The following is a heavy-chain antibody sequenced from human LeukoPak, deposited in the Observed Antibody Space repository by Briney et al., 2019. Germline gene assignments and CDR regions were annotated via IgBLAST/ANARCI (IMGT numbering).Heavy chain of an antibody. J-gene: IGHJ4*02. Sequence: SGTLSLTCAVSGGSISSSYWWSWVRQPPGKGLEWIGEVYHSGSTNYNPSLKSRVTISVDTSKNQFSLKLSSVTAADTAVYYCARLSSMITFGGVMAHAFDYWGQGSLVTVSS. CDR1: GGSISSSYW. D-gene: IGHD3-16*01. CDR2: VYHSGST. V-gene: IGHV4-4*02. CDR3: ARLSSMITFGGVMAHAFDY.